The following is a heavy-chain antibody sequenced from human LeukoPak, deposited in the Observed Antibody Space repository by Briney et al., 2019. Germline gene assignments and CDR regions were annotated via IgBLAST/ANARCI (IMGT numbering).Heavy chain of an antibody. CDR2: ISKNSDDI. J-gene: IGHJ4*02. Sequence: GGSLRLSCVASGFTFSIYSMNWVRQAPGKGLEWVSYISKNSDDIYNADSVRGRFTISRDNAKNSLYLQMNSLRAEDTAVYYCSRVRPGYYCDYWGQGILVTVCS. V-gene: IGHV3-21*05. CDR3: SRVRPGYYCDY. CDR1: GFTFSIYS.